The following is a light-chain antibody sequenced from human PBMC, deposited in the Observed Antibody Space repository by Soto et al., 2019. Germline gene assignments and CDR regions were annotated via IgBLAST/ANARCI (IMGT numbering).Light chain of an antibody. CDR2: EVS. V-gene: IGLV2-14*01. Sequence: QSALTQPASVSGSPGQSITISCTGTSSDVGGYNYVSWYQQHPGKAPKLMIYEVSSRPSGVSNRFSGSKSGNTASLNISGLQAEDEADYYCSSYTSSSTLVFGTGTKVTVL. CDR1: SSDVGGYNY. J-gene: IGLJ1*01. CDR3: SSYTSSSTLV.